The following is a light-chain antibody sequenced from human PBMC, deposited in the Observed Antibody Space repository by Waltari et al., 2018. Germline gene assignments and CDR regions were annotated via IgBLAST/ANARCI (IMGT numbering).Light chain of an antibody. Sequence: QSVLTQPPSASGTPGQRVTIPCSGSSSNIGSNYVYWYQPLPGTAPKLLIYRNNQRPSGVPDRFSGSKSGTSASLAISGLRSEDEADYYCAAWDDSLSVLFGGGTKLTVL. CDR3: AAWDDSLSVL. CDR1: SSNIGSNY. V-gene: IGLV1-47*01. CDR2: RNN. J-gene: IGLJ2*01.